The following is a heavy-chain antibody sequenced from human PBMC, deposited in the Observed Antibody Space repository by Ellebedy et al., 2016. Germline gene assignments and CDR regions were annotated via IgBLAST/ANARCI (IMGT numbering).Heavy chain of an antibody. D-gene: IGHD2-2*01. Sequence: GESLKISXAASGFTFSSYSMNWVRQAPGKGLEWVSSISSSSSYIYYADSVKGRFTISRDNSKNTLYLQMNSLRAEDTAVYYCARGHCSSTSCYEGANRYFDLWGRGTLVTVSS. CDR1: GFTFSSYS. V-gene: IGHV3-21*01. CDR2: ISSSSSYI. CDR3: ARGHCSSTSCYEGANRYFDL. J-gene: IGHJ2*01.